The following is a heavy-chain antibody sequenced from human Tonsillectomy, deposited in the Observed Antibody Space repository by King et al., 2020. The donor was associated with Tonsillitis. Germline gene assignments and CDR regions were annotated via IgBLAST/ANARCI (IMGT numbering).Heavy chain of an antibody. CDR2: IYYSGST. D-gene: IGHD6-13*01. CDR1: GGSIRSYY. J-gene: IGHJ4*02. CDR3: ASGYGGSSWYPYYVDY. Sequence: QLQESGPGLVKPSETLSLTCTVSGGSIRSYYWSWVRQPPGKGLEWIGYIYYSGSTSYNPSLNSRVTISVDTSKNQFSLNLSSVTAADTAVYYCASGYGGSSWYPYYVDYWGQGTLVTVSS. V-gene: IGHV4-59*08.